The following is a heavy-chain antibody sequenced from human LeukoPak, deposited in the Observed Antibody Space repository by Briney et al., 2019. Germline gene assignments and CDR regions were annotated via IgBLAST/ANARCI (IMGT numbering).Heavy chain of an antibody. CDR2: IYYSGST. CDR3: ARGGSSGWPYYYYYYMDV. Sequence: SSETLSLTCTVSGGSISSYYWSWIRQPPGEGLEWIGYIYYSGSTNYNPSLKSRVTISVDTSKNQFSLKLSSVTAADTAVYYCARGGSSGWPYYYYYYMDVWGKGTTVTVSS. D-gene: IGHD6-19*01. V-gene: IGHV4-59*01. J-gene: IGHJ6*03. CDR1: GGSISSYY.